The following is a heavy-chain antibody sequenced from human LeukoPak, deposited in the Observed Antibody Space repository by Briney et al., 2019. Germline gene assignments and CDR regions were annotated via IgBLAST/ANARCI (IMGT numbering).Heavy chain of an antibody. V-gene: IGHV4-39*01. J-gene: IGHJ6*03. CDR2: IYHSGST. Sequence: SETLSLTCTVSGGSISTSSYYWGWIRQPPGKGLEWIGNIYHSGSTYYNPSLKSRVGIFVDTSRNQFSLKLSSVTAADTAVYYCARTDFTYYYYYIDVWGKGTTVTISS. CDR1: GGSISTSSYY. D-gene: IGHD2/OR15-2a*01. CDR3: ARTDFTYYYYYIDV.